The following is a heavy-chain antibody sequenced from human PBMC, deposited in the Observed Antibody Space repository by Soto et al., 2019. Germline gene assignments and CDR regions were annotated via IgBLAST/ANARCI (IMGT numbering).Heavy chain of an antibody. J-gene: IGHJ5*02. CDR3: ARDSNWFDP. CDR2: IYYSGST. Sequence: SETLSLTCTVSGGSISSYYWSWIRQPPGKGLEWIGYIYYSGSTNYNPSLKSRVTISVDSSKNPFSLKLSSVTAADWAVYYCARDSNWFDPLGQGTLVTVSS. CDR1: GGSISSYY. V-gene: IGHV4-59*01.